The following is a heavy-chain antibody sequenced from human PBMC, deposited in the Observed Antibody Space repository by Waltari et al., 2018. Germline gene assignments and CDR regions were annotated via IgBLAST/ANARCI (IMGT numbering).Heavy chain of an antibody. D-gene: IGHD2-2*03. V-gene: IGHV4-38-2*01. J-gene: IGHJ4*02. CDR2: IYQDGTT. Sequence: QVHLQESGPGLLKALETLSLTCGVSAYSINSGFYWGWIRQPPGKGLEWVATIYQDGTTYYNPALKSRATISMDTSKNHFSLKLQSVTAADTAVYYCTRQVLGYCTSAACRRLESWGQGTLVTVSS. CDR1: AYSINSGFY. CDR3: TRQVLGYCTSAACRRLES.